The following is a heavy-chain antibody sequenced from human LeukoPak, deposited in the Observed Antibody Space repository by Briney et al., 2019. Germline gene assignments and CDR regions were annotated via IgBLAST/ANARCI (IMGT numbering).Heavy chain of an antibody. CDR2: IYYSGST. J-gene: IGHJ2*01. D-gene: IGHD3-10*01. CDR1: TYSISSGYF. Sequence: SETLSLTCTVSTYSISSGYFWGWIRQPPGKGLEWIGYIYYSGSTNYNPSLKSRVTISVDTSKNQFSLKLSSVTAADTAVYYCARSPPQHAGNWYFDLWGRGTLVTVSS. V-gene: IGHV4-59*01. CDR3: ARSPPQHAGNWYFDL.